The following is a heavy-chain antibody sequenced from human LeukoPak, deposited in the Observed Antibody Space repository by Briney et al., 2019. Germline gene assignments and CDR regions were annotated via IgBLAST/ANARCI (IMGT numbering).Heavy chain of an antibody. J-gene: IGHJ5*02. CDR1: GFTFSSYA. Sequence: GGSLRLSCSASGFTFSSYAMHWVRQAPGKGLEYVSAISSNGGSTYYADSVRGRFTISRHNSKNTLYIQIISLRSEDTAVYYCGSDFSTVNKASVRRFEPRGQGTLVTVSS. CDR3: GSDFSTVNKASVRRFEP. CDR2: ISSNGGST. V-gene: IGHV3-64D*06. D-gene: IGHD4-17*01.